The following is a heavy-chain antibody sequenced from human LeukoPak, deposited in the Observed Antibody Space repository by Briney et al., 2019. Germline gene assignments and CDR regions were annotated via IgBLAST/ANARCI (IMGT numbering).Heavy chain of an antibody. CDR2: ISWNSGSI. J-gene: IGHJ4*02. CDR1: GFTFDDYA. CDR3: ARCTTGKTFGSLREIKKSREIDY. D-gene: IGHD1-1*01. Sequence: GGSLRLSCAAAGFTFDDYAMHWVRQAPGKGLEWVSGISWNSGSIGYADSVKGRFTISRDKAKNSLYLQMNSLRGEDTAVYYCARCTTGKTFGSLREIKKSREIDYWGQGTLVTVS. V-gene: IGHV3-9*01.